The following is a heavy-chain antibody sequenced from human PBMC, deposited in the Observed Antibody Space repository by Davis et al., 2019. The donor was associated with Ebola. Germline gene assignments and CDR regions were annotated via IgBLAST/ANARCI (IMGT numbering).Heavy chain of an antibody. CDR3: ARMDYYYGSGTNRFDP. CDR1: GGSFSGYY. D-gene: IGHD3-10*01. J-gene: IGHJ5*02. CDR2: VNDSGST. Sequence: MPSETLSLTCAVYGGSFSGYYWSWIRQSPVKGLEWIGEVNDSGSTNYNPSLKSRVTISVDTSKNQFSLKLSSVTAADTAVYYCARMDYYYGSGTNRFDPWGQGTLVTVSS. V-gene: IGHV4-34*01.